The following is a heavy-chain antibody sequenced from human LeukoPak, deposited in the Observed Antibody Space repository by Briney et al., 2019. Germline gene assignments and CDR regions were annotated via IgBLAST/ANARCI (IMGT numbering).Heavy chain of an antibody. Sequence: GGSLRLSCAASGFTFSSYWTHWVRQAPGKGLVWVSRINSDGSSTSYADSVKGRFTISRDNAKNTLYLQMNSLRAEDTAVYYCATNRITIFGVVTDYWGQGTLVTVSS. CDR1: GFTFSSYW. D-gene: IGHD3-3*01. CDR3: ATNRITIFGVVTDY. CDR2: INSDGSST. J-gene: IGHJ4*02. V-gene: IGHV3-74*01.